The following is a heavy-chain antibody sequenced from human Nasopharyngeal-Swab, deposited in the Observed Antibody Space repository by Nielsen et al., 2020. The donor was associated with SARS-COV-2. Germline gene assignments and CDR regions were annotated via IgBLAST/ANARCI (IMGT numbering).Heavy chain of an antibody. J-gene: IGHJ4*02. CDR3: ARTRSSSWTPKYYFDY. D-gene: IGHD6-13*01. Sequence: WIRQPPGKALEWLAHIFSNDEKSYSTSLKSRLTISKDTSKSQVVLTMTNMDPVDTATYYCARTRSSSWTPKYYFDYWGQGTLVTVSS. V-gene: IGHV2-26*01. CDR2: IFSNDEK.